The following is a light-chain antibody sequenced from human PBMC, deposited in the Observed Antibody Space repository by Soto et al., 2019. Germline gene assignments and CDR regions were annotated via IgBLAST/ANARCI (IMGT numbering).Light chain of an antibody. V-gene: IGLV1-44*01. CDR1: SSNIGSNT. J-gene: IGLJ1*01. CDR2: SNN. CDR3: AAWDDSLNAYV. Sequence: QSVLTQPPSASWTPGQRVTISCSGSSSNIGSNTVNWYQQLPGTAPNLLIYSNNQRPSGVPDRFSGSKSGTSASLAISGLQSEDEADYYCAAWDDSLNAYVFGTGTKVTV.